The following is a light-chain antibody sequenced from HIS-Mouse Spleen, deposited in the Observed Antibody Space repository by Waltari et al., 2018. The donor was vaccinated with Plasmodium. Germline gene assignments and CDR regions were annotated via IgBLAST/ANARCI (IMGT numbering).Light chain of an antibody. Sequence: DIQMTQSPSTLSASVGDRVTIPCRASQSISSWLAWYQQKPGKAPKLLIYKASSLESGVPSRFSGSGSGTEVTLTISSLQPDDFATYYCQQYNSYSMYTFGQGTKLEIK. CDR3: QQYNSYSMYT. J-gene: IGKJ2*01. CDR1: QSISSW. CDR2: KAS. V-gene: IGKV1-5*03.